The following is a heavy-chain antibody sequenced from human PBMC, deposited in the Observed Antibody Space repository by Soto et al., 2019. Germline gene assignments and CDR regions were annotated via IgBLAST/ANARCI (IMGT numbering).Heavy chain of an antibody. D-gene: IGHD3-10*01. CDR3: ARDPGMVRGVIIFNDY. Sequence: GGSLRLSCAASGFSFSTYGMHWVRQAPGKGLEWVAFISNDGSNKYYADSVKGRFTISRDNSKNTLYLQMNSLRAEDTAVYYCARDPGMVRGVIIFNDYWGQGTLVTVSS. CDR2: ISNDGSNK. CDR1: GFSFSTYG. J-gene: IGHJ4*02. V-gene: IGHV3-30*03.